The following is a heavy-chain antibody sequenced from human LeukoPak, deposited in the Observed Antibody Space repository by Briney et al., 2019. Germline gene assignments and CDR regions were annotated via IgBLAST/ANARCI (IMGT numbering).Heavy chain of an antibody. V-gene: IGHV4-39*07. J-gene: IGHJ6*03. CDR2: IYYSGST. D-gene: IGHD6-13*01. Sequence: SETLSLTCTVSGGSISSSSYYWGWIRQPPGEGLEWIGSIYYSGSTYYNPSLKSRVTISVDTSKNQFSLKLSSVTAADTAVYYCARDVAGSSSWYGGYYYYYYMDVWGKGTTVTVSS. CDR1: GGSISSSSYY. CDR3: ARDVAGSSSWYGGYYYYYYMDV.